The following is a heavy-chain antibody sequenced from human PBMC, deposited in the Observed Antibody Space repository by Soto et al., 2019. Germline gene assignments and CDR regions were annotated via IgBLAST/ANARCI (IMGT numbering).Heavy chain of an antibody. Sequence: QVHLQESGPGLVKPSETLSLTCTVSGASIRSFFWTWIRQPPGRGLEWIGNIYYSMSTNYNPSLKNRVTMSVDTSKNQFSLMLTSVTAADTAVYYCARPSGSYSYYYGMDVWGQGTTVTVSS. D-gene: IGHD1-26*01. CDR3: ARPSGSYSYYYGMDV. J-gene: IGHJ6*02. CDR1: GASIRSFF. V-gene: IGHV4-59*01. CDR2: IYYSMST.